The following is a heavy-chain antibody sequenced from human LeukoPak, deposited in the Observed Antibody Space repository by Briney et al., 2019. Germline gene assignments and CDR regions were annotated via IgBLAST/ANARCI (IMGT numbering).Heavy chain of an antibody. J-gene: IGHJ4*02. CDR2: ISSSGSTI. CDR1: GFTFSSYE. Sequence: GGSLRLSCAASGFTFSSYEMNWVRQAPGKGLEWVSYISSSGSTIYYADSVKGRFTISRDNSKNTLYVQMNSLRAEHTAVYYCATQQWLVPYDYWGQGTLVTVSS. D-gene: IGHD6-19*01. V-gene: IGHV3-48*03. CDR3: ATQQWLVPYDY.